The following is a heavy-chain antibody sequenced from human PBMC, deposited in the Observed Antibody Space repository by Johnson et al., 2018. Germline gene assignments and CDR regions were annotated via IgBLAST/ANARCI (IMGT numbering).Heavy chain of an antibody. V-gene: IGHV3-33*01. CDR3: ARGPDIVATDDAFDI. Sequence: QVQLVESGGGLVQPGRSXRLSCAASGFTFSSYGMHWVRQAPGKGLEWVAVIWYDGSNKYYADSVKGRFTISRDNSKNTLYLQMNSLRAEDTAVYYCARGPDIVATDDAFDIWGQGTMVTVSS. CDR1: GFTFSSYG. J-gene: IGHJ3*02. D-gene: IGHD5-12*01. CDR2: IWYDGSNK.